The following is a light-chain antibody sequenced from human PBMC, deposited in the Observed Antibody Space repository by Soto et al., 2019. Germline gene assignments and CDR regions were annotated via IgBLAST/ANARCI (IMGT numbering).Light chain of an antibody. Sequence: EIVLTQSPVTLSVSPGERVPLSCRASQRLSSNLAWYQQRPGQATRLLIYGASIRATDIPARFIGSGSGTEFTLTISSLQSEEFATYYCQQANSFPLTFGGGTKVDIK. CDR1: QRLSSN. V-gene: IGKV3-15*01. CDR3: QQANSFPLT. J-gene: IGKJ4*01. CDR2: GAS.